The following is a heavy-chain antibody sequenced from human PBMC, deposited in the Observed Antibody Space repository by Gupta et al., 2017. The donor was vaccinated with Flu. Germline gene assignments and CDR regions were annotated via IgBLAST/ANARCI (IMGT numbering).Heavy chain of an antibody. J-gene: IGHJ4*02. V-gene: IGHV4-61*02. CDR3: ARSVCDSSGYQYYFDY. CDR1: GGSISSGSYY. CDR2: IYTSGST. D-gene: IGHD3-22*01. Sequence: QVQLQESGPGLVKPSQTLSLTCTVSGGSISSGSYYWSWIRQPAGKGLEWIGRIYTSGSTNYNPSLKSRVTISVDTSKNQFSLKLSSVTAADTAVYYCARSVCDSSGYQYYFDYWGQGTLVTVSS.